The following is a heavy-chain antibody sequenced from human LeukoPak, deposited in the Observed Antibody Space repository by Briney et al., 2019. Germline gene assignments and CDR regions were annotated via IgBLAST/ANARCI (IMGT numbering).Heavy chain of an antibody. D-gene: IGHD3-22*01. CDR2: IYTSGST. CDR3: PGVRRNYDSRDDAVVI. J-gene: IGHJ3*02. CDR1: GGSLSSYY. Sequence: PSETLSLTCTVSGGSLSSYYLSWIRQPAGKGLEWIERIYTSGSTNYNPSLKNRVTIPLDTSDNQFSLPLSSVTAADTAVHYFPGVRRNYDSRDDAVVIWGQGTMVTVSS. V-gene: IGHV4-4*07.